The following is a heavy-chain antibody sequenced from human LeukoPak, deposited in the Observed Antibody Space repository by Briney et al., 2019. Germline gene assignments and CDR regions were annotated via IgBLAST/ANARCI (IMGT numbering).Heavy chain of an antibody. V-gene: IGHV4-39*07. CDR1: GGSIRITNSY. CDR2: IYYSGST. D-gene: IGHD6-19*01. J-gene: IGHJ4*02. Sequence: SETLSLTCTVSGGSIRITNSYWGWIRQPPGKGLEWIGSIYYSGSTNFNPSLQSRVTISVDTSKNQFSLRLSSVTAADTAVYYCARGPPGIAVAGSFDYWGQGTLVTVSS. CDR3: ARGPPGIAVAGSFDY.